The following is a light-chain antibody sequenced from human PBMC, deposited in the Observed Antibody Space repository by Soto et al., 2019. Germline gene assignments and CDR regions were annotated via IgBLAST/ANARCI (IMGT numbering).Light chain of an antibody. CDR1: SNDVGHSSF. J-gene: IGLJ1*01. CDR2: EVS. CDR3: NAQADNGKHV. V-gene: IGLV2-8*01. Sequence: QSALTQPPSASGSPGQSVTISCTGNSNDVGHSSFISWYQQHPGKGPKLIIYEVSKRPSGVPDRFSGSKSGNTASLSASGLQDEDEADYFCNAQADNGKHVFGTGTKVTVL.